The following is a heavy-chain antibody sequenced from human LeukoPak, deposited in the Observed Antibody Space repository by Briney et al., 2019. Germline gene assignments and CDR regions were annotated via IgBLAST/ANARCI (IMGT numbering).Heavy chain of an antibody. CDR2: ISGVGGST. CDR3: AKDGYCSGGRCHAALNY. D-gene: IGHD2-15*01. Sequence: GGSLRLSCAASGFTFDDYAMHWVRQVPGKGLEWVSLISGVGGSTSYADSVKGRFTISRDNNKSSLYLQMNSLRAEDTALYYCAKDGYCSGGRCHAALNYWGQGTLVTVSS. CDR1: GFTFDDYA. V-gene: IGHV3-43*02. J-gene: IGHJ4*02.